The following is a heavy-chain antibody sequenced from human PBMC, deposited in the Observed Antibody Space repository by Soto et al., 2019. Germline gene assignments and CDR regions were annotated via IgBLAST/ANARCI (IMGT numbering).Heavy chain of an antibody. CDR2: IRSFDYRT. Sequence: AGGSLRLSCTASGFAFSQCGMSWVRQAPGKGLEWVSSIRSFDYRTNYADSVKGRFTISRDNSKSTLSLQMNSLRAEDTAVYYCAKDVESGWYEAFDYWGPGTLVTVSS. D-gene: IGHD6-19*01. J-gene: IGHJ4*02. V-gene: IGHV3-23*01. CDR3: AKDVESGWYEAFDY. CDR1: GFAFSQCG.